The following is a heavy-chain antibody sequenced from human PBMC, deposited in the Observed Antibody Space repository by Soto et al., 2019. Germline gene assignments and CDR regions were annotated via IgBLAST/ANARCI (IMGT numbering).Heavy chain of an antibody. CDR2: INPNSGGT. CDR1: GYTFTGYY. J-gene: IGHJ4*02. Sequence: ASVKVSCKASGYTFTGYYMHWVRQAPGQGLEWMGWINPNSGGTNYAQKFQGWVTMTRDTSISTAYMELSRLRSDDTAVYYCANATGRAAAVIDYWGQGTLVTVSS. V-gene: IGHV1-2*04. D-gene: IGHD6-13*01. CDR3: ANATGRAAAVIDY.